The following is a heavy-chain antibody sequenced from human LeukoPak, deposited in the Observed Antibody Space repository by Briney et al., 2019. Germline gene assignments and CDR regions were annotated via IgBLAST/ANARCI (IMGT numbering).Heavy chain of an antibody. CDR3: AASAYYVAAADAY. J-gene: IGHJ4*02. D-gene: IGHD3-22*01. CDR2: IKQDGSAK. V-gene: IGHV3-7*03. CDR1: GFTFSDYW. Sequence: GGSLRLSCAASGFTFSDYWMHWVRQAPGKGLEWVANIKQDGSAKYYVDSVKGRFTISRDYSSNTLYLQMNSLRAEDTALYYCAASAYYVAAADAYWGQGTLVTVSS.